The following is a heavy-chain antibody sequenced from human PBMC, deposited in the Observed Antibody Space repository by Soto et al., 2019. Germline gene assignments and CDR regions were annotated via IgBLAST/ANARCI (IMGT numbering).Heavy chain of an antibody. Sequence: QVQLVESGGGVVQPGRSLRLSCAASGFTFSSYGMHWVRQAPGKGLEWVAVIWYDGSNKYYADSVKGRFTISRDNSKNPLYLQMNSLRAEETAVYYCARDRSSGWYGDAFDIWGQGTMVTVSS. D-gene: IGHD6-19*01. CDR2: IWYDGSNK. V-gene: IGHV3-33*01. CDR1: GFTFSSYG. J-gene: IGHJ3*02. CDR3: ARDRSSGWYGDAFDI.